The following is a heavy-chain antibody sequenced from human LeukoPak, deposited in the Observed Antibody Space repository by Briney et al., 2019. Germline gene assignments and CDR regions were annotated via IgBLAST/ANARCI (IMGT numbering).Heavy chain of an antibody. CDR2: IRSKAYGGTT. CDR3: TRDLRDIVVVVAATYFDY. J-gene: IGHJ4*02. V-gene: IGHV3-49*03. CDR1: GFTFGDYA. D-gene: IGHD2-15*01. Sequence: GGSLRLSCTASGFTFGDYAMSWFRQAPGKGLEWVGFIRSKAYGGTTEYAASVKGRFTISRDDSKSIAYLQMNSLKTEDTAVYYCTRDLRDIVVVVAATYFDYWGQGTLVTVSS.